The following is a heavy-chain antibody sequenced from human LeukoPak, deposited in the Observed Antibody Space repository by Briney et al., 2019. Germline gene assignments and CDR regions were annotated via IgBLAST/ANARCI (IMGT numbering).Heavy chain of an antibody. Sequence: GGSLRLSCAASGLTFTDFWMNWVRLAPGKGLEWVSSISSSSSYIYYADSVKGRFTISRDNAKNSLYLQMNSLRAEDTAVYYCARGAYYDILTGYYTPWYYYYYMDVWGKGTTVTVSS. D-gene: IGHD3-9*01. J-gene: IGHJ6*03. V-gene: IGHV3-21*01. CDR2: ISSSSSYI. CDR1: GLTFTDFW. CDR3: ARGAYYDILTGYYTPWYYYYYMDV.